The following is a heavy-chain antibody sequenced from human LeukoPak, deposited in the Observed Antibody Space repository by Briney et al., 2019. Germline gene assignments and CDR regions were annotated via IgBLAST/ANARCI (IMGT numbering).Heavy chain of an antibody. Sequence: SGTLSLTCAVSGGSISSSNWWSWVRQPPGKGLEWIGEIYHSGSTNYNPSLKSRVTISVDKSKNQFSLKLSSVTAADTAVYYCARESWTNGTTRSGGMDVWGRGTTVTVSS. J-gene: IGHJ6*04. CDR1: GGSISSSNW. CDR2: IYHSGST. V-gene: IGHV4-4*02. CDR3: ARESWTNGTTRSGGMDV. D-gene: IGHD2-8*01.